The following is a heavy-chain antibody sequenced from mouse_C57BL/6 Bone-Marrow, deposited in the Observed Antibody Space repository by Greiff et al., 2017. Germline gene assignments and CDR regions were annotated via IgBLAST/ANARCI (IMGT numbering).Heavy chain of an antibody. J-gene: IGHJ4*01. CDR2: IDPNSGGT. CDR1: GYTFTSYW. V-gene: IGHV1-72*01. D-gene: IGHD1-1*01. CDR3: ITTVDYMDY. Sequence: QVHLKQPGAELVKPGASVKLSCKASGYTFTSYWMHWVKQRPGRGLEWIGRIDPNSGGTKYNEKFKSKATLTVDKPSSTAYMQLSSLTSEDAAVYYCITTVDYMDYWGQGTSVTVSS.